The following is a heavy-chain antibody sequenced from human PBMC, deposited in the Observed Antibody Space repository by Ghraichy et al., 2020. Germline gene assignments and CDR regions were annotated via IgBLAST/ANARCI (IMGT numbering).Heavy chain of an antibody. CDR3: AALVASGSYALMDY. CDR2: IVVGSGNT. Sequence: SVKVSCKASGFTFTSSAMQWVRQARGQRLEWIGWIVVGSGNTNYAQKFQERVTITRDMSTSTAYMELSSLRSEDTAVYYCAALVASGSYALMDYWGQGTLVTVSS. J-gene: IGHJ4*02. D-gene: IGHD1-26*01. CDR1: GFTFTSSA. V-gene: IGHV1-58*02.